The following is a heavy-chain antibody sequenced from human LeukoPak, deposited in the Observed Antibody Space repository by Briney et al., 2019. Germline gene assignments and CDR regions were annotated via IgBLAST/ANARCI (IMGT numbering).Heavy chain of an antibody. V-gene: IGHV3-7*03. CDR2: IKQDGSEK. CDR3: ARRRVAVYFDY. CDR1: GFTFSSYW. D-gene: IGHD6-19*01. Sequence: GGSLRLSRAASGFTFSSYWMGWVRRARGKGLEWVANIKQDGSEKYYVDSVKGRFTISRDNAKNSLYLQMNSLRAEDTAVYYCARRRVAVYFDYWGQGTLVTVSS. J-gene: IGHJ4*02.